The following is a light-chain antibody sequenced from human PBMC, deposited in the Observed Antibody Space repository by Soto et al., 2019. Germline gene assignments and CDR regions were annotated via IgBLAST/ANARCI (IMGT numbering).Light chain of an antibody. CDR3: SSYAGGNV. J-gene: IGLJ1*01. CDR1: SSDVGGYNY. Sequence: QSVLTQPPSASGSPGQSVTISCTGTSSDVGGYNYVSWYQQHPGKAPKLMIYEVSKRPSGVPDRFSGSKSGNTASLTVSGLQAEDEADYYCSSYAGGNVFGTGTKVTVL. V-gene: IGLV2-8*01. CDR2: EVS.